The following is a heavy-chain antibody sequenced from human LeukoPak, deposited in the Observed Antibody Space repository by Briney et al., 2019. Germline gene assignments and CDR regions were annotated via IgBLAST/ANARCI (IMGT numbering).Heavy chain of an antibody. J-gene: IGHJ3*02. V-gene: IGHV1-46*01. D-gene: IGHD1-26*01. Sequence: ASVKVSCKASGYTFTSYYMHWVRQAPGQGLEWMGIINPSGGSTSYAQKFQGRVTMTRDMSTSTVYMELSSPRSEDTAVYYCARDTSSVGATTTDPGWTFDIWGQGTMVTVSS. CDR2: INPSGGST. CDR1: GYTFTSYY. CDR3: ARDTSSVGATTTDPGWTFDI.